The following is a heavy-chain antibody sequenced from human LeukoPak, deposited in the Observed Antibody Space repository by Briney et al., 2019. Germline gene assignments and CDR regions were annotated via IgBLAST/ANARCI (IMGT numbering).Heavy chain of an antibody. V-gene: IGHV3-30*18. CDR3: AKDREPDSRWDLDY. CDR2: ISYDGSDK. D-gene: IGHD4-11*01. Sequence: GRSLRLSCAASGFTFSSYGIHWVRQAPGKGLEWVAVISYDGSDKYYADSVKGRFTISRDNSKSTLFLQMNSLRAEDTAVYYCAKDREPDSRWDLDYWGQGTLVTVSS. J-gene: IGHJ4*02. CDR1: GFTFSSYG.